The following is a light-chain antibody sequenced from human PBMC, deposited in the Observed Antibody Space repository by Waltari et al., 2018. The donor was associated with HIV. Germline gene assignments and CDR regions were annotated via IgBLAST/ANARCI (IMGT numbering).Light chain of an antibody. CDR2: GAS. Sequence: EIVMTQSPATLSVSPGDRATLSCRASQSFSSNLAWYQQEPGQAPRLLSYGASTRATGIPARFSGSGSGTEFTLTISSLQSEDFAVYYCQQYNKWPWTFGQGTKVEIK. CDR3: QQYNKWPWT. J-gene: IGKJ1*01. CDR1: QSFSSN. V-gene: IGKV3-15*01.